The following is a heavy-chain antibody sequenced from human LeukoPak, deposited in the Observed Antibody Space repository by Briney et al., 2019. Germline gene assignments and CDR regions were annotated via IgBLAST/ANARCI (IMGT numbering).Heavy chain of an antibody. V-gene: IGHV4-34*01. CDR1: GGSFSGYY. CDR3: ARCSSGWYGVRYYFDY. Sequence: SQTLSLTCAVYGGSFSGYYWSWIRQPPGKGLEWIGEINHSGSTNYNPSLKSRVTISVDTSKNQFSLKLSSVTAADTAVYYCARCSSGWYGVRYYFDYWGQGTLVTVSS. J-gene: IGHJ4*02. D-gene: IGHD6-19*01. CDR2: INHSGST.